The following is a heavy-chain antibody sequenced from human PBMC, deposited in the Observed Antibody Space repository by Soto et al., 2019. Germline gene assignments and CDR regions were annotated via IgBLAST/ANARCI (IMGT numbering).Heavy chain of an antibody. D-gene: IGHD1-20*01. CDR2: IKQDGSEK. CDR1: GFPFSSHW. CDR3: ARITSPGYFDS. V-gene: IGHV3-7*05. J-gene: IGHJ4*02. Sequence: EVQLVESGGGLVQPGGSLRLSCAASGFPFSSHWMTWVRQAPGKGLEWVAYIKQDGSEKYNVDSVMGRFTMSRDNTQSSLSLQMNTLRVEDSAVYYCARITSPGYFDSWGQGTLVTVSS.